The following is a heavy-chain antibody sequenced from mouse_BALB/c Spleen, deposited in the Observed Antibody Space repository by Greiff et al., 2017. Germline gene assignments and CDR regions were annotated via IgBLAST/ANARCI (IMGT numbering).Heavy chain of an antibody. CDR3: TRDDYGLFAY. D-gene: IGHD2-4*01. Sequence: SGAELVRPGASVTLSCKASGYTFTDYEMHWVKQTPVHGLEWIGAIDPETGGTAYNQKFKGKATLTADKSSSTAYMELRSLTSEDSAVYYCTRDDYGLFAYWGQGTLVTVSA. CDR1: GYTFTDYE. J-gene: IGHJ3*01. V-gene: IGHV1-15*01. CDR2: IDPETGGT.